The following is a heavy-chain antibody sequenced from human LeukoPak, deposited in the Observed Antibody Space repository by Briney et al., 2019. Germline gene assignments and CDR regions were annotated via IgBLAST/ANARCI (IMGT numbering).Heavy chain of an antibody. J-gene: IGHJ4*02. CDR3: ATYRQVLLPFES. CDR2: ISYDGSNK. CDR1: GFTFSSYA. D-gene: IGHD2-8*02. V-gene: IGHV3-30*04. Sequence: GGSLRLSCAASGFTFSSYAMHWVRKAPGKGLEWVAVISYDGSNKYYADSVKGRFTISRDNSKSTLSLQMNSLRAEDTAIYYCATYRQVLLPFESWGQGTLVTVSS.